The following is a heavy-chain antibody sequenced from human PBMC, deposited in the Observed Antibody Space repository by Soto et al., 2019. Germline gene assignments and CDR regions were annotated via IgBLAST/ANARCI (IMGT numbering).Heavy chain of an antibody. CDR3: ASGGNWFDP. V-gene: IGHV4-59*01. CDR1: GGSISNYY. J-gene: IGHJ5*02. Sequence: SETLSLTCDVSGGSISNYYWTWVRQSPEKGLEWIGYMYYNGDINYNPSLKSRVTISIDTSKNQFSLTLKSVTAADTAVYYCASGGNWFDPWGQGVLVTVSS. CDR2: MYYNGDI. D-gene: IGHD3-16*01.